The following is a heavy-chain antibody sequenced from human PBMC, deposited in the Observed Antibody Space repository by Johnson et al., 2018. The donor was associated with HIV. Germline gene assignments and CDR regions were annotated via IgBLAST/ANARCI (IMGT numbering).Heavy chain of an antibody. CDR2: ISSSGRTI. Sequence: QVQLVESGGGLVKPGGSLRLSCAASGFTFGDYYMSWIRQAPGKGLEWVSYISSSGRTIYYVDSVKGRFTISRDNTKNSLYLQMNSVRDDDTAVYYCARDVSYRYDGDGWADAFDIWGQGTMVTVSA. CDR1: GFTFGDYY. V-gene: IGHV3-11*04. CDR3: ARDVSYRYDGDGWADAFDI. J-gene: IGHJ3*02. D-gene: IGHD2-21*01.